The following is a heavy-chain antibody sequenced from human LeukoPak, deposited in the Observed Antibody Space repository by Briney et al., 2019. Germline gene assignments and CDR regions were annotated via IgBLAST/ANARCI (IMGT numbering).Heavy chain of an antibody. CDR1: GGSISSGGYY. CDR2: IYYSGST. D-gene: IGHD2-21*02. V-gene: IGHV4-31*03. Sequence: PSETLSLTCTVSGGSISSGGYYWSWIRQHPGKGLEWIGYIYYSGSTYYNPSLKSRVTISVDTSKNQFSLKLSSVTAADTAVYYCARLAYCGGDCYSREGDYFDYWGQGTLVTVSS. J-gene: IGHJ4*02. CDR3: ARLAYCGGDCYSREGDYFDY.